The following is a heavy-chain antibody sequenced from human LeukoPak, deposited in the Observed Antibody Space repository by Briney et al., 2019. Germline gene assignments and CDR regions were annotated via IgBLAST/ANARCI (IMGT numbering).Heavy chain of an antibody. CDR3: ASLTATQYCSSTSCYSAFDI. J-gene: IGHJ3*02. CDR2: ISWNSGSI. CDR1: GFTFDDYA. Sequence: PGGSLRLSCAASGFTFDDYAMHWVRQAPGKGLEWVSGISWNSGSIGYADSVKGRYTISRDNAKNSLYLQMNSLRAEDTALYYCASLTATQYCSSTSCYSAFDIWGQGTMVTVSS. D-gene: IGHD2-2*02. V-gene: IGHV3-9*01.